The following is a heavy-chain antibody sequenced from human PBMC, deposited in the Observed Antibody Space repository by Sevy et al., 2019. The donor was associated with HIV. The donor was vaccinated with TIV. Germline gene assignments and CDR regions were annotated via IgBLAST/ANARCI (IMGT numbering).Heavy chain of an antibody. J-gene: IGHJ6*02. Sequence: ASVKVSCKASGYTLNDYGISWVRQAPGQGLAWIGWVTTYKDSTNYAQNFQGRVTLTTDTSTNTAYMELRGLGSDDTAVYYCARVDPYYEFGDVWGQGTTVTVSS. D-gene: IGHD3-3*01. CDR3: ARVDPYYEFGDV. CDR1: GYTLNDYG. V-gene: IGHV1-18*01. CDR2: VTTYKDST.